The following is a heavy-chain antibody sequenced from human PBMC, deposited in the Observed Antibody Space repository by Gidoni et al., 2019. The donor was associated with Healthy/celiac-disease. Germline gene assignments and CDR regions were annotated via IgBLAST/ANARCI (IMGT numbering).Heavy chain of an antibody. CDR1: GGTFSSYA. CDR2: SIPIFGTA. D-gene: IGHD6-6*01. CDR3: ARGALDIQKAARTGGYFDY. J-gene: IGHJ4*02. V-gene: IGHV1-69*01. Sequence: QVQLLQSGAEVKKPGSSVKVSCKASGGTFSSYAISWVGQAPGQGLKWMGGSIPIFGTANYAQKVQGRVTITADESTSTAYMERSSLRSEDTAVYYCARGALDIQKAARTGGYFDYWGQGTLVTVSS.